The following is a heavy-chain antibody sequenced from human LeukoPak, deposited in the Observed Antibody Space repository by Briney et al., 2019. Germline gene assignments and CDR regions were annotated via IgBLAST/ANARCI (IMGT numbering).Heavy chain of an antibody. CDR3: ARTVPGYFFDS. D-gene: IGHD3-10*01. CDR2: INTDGSST. J-gene: IGHJ4*02. Sequence: GGSLRLSCAASGFTFSSYWMHWVRQAQGMGLVWVSRINTDGSSTTYADSVKGRFTISRGSAKNTLYLQMNSLRAEDTAVYYCARTVPGYFFDSWGQGTLVTVSS. V-gene: IGHV3-74*01. CDR1: GFTFSSYW.